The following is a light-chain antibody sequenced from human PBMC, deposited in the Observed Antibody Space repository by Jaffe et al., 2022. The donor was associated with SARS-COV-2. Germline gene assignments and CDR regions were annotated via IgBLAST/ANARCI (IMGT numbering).Light chain of an antibody. CDR3: SSYADSNSWV. J-gene: IGLJ3*02. Sequence: QSALTQPPSASGSPGQSVTISCTGTSSDVGGSNYVSWYQQYPGKAPKVMIYEVTKRPSGVPDRFSGSKSGNSASLTVSGLQAEDEADYYCSSYADSNSWVFGGGTKLTVL. CDR2: EVT. CDR1: SSDVGGSNY. V-gene: IGLV2-8*01.